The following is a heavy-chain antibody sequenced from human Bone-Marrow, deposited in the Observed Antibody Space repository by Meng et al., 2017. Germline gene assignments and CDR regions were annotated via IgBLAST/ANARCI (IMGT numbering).Heavy chain of an antibody. CDR3: ARDIPHYYDSSGYYYPNYYFDY. Sequence: ASVKVSCKASGYTFTSYAMHWVRQAPGQRLEWMGWINAGNGNTKYSQKFQGRVTITRDTSASTAYMELSSPRSEDTAVYYCARDIPHYYDSSGYYYPNYYFDYWGQGTLVTVSS. V-gene: IGHV1-3*01. D-gene: IGHD3-22*01. J-gene: IGHJ4*02. CDR2: INAGNGNT. CDR1: GYTFTSYA.